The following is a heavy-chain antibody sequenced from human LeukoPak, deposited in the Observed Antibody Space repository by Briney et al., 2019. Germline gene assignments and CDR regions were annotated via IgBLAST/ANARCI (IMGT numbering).Heavy chain of an antibody. CDR2: IYPRDGST. CDR3: ARDQEGFDY. Sequence: ASVKVSCKASVYTFTSNYIHWVRQAPGQGLEWMGMIYPRDGSTSYAQKFQGRVTVTRDTSTSTVHMELSGLRSEDTAVYYCARDQEGFDYWGQGTLVTVFS. J-gene: IGHJ4*02. CDR1: VYTFTSNY. V-gene: IGHV1-46*01.